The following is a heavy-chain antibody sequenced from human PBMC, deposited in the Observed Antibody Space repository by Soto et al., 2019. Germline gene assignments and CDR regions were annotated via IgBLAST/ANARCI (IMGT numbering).Heavy chain of an antibody. V-gene: IGHV4-59*01. J-gene: IGHJ4*02. CDR1: GGSITSYY. Sequence: PSETLSLTCTVSGGSITSYYWSWIRQPPGKGLEWIGYIYYSGSTNYNPSLKSRVTISVDTSKKQFSLKLSSVTAADTAVYYCARAWAGHVEDYWGQGTLVTVSS. D-gene: IGHD3-16*01. CDR2: IYYSGST. CDR3: ARAWAGHVEDY.